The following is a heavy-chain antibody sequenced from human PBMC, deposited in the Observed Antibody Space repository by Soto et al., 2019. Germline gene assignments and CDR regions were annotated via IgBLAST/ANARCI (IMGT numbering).Heavy chain of an antibody. V-gene: IGHV3-48*02. Sequence: EVQVVESGGGLVQPGGSRRLSCAVSGLTFSTYNFNWVRQAPGKGLEWISFINPGTTTRHYADSVKGRFTISRDNAKNSLYLQMNSLTDADTAVYYCVRALGASSYGYFYWGQGTLVTVSS. CDR3: VRALGASSYGYFY. D-gene: IGHD5-18*01. CDR1: GLTFSTYN. CDR2: INPGTTTR. J-gene: IGHJ4*02.